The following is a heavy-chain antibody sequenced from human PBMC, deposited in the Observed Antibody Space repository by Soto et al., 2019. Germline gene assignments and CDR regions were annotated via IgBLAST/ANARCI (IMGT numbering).Heavy chain of an antibody. CDR1: GFTFSSYA. CDR2: ISYDGSNK. CDR3: AREDYDSSGYYPRAFDI. J-gene: IGHJ3*02. V-gene: IGHV3-30-3*01. D-gene: IGHD3-22*01. Sequence: GGSLRLSCAASGFTFSSYAMHWVRQAPGKGLEWVAVISYDGSNKYYADSVKGRFTISRDNSKNTLYLQMNSLRAEDTAVYYCAREDYDSSGYYPRAFDIWGQGTMVTVSS.